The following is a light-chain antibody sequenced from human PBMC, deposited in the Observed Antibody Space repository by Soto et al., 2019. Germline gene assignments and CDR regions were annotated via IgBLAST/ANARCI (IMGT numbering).Light chain of an antibody. CDR3: QQYVSSSRT. Sequence: EIVLTQSPGTLSLSPGERATLSCRASQSVSSYLAGYQQKPGQAPRLLVYGASSRATGIPDRFSGSGSGTAFTLTISRLEPADFAVYYCQQYVSSSRTFGQGTKGEIK. CDR1: QSVSSY. V-gene: IGKV3-20*01. J-gene: IGKJ1*01. CDR2: GAS.